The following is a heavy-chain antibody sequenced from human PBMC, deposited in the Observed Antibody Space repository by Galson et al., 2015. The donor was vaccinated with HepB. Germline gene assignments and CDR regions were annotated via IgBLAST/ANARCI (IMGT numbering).Heavy chain of an antibody. CDR1: GFTVSSNY. J-gene: IGHJ4*02. CDR3: AREFYSSGWYYFDY. D-gene: IGHD6-19*01. Sequence: SLSLSCAASGFTVSSNYMSWVRQAPGKGLEWVSVIYSGGSTYYADSVKGRFTISRDNSKNTLYLQMNSLRAEDTAVYYCAREFYSSGWYYFDYWGQGTLVTVSS. V-gene: IGHV3-66*01. CDR2: IYSGGST.